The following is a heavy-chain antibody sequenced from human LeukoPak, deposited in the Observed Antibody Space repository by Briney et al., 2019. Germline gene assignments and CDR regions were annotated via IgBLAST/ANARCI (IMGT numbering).Heavy chain of an antibody. CDR2: ISSSSSYI. J-gene: IGHJ3*02. Sequence: GGSLRLSCAASGFTFSSYSMNWVRQAPGKGLEWVSSISSSSSYIYYADSVKGRFTISRDNAKNSLYLQMNSLRAEDTAVYYCARDVSAYGYYGSGNAFDIWGQGTMVTVSS. D-gene: IGHD3-10*01. V-gene: IGHV3-21*01. CDR1: GFTFSSYS. CDR3: ARDVSAYGYYGSGNAFDI.